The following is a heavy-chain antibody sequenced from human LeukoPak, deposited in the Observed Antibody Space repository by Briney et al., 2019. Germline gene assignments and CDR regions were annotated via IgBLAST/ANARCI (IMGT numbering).Heavy chain of an antibody. CDR2: IYYSGST. V-gene: IGHV4-59*11. CDR3: ARRGVPHDAFDI. J-gene: IGHJ3*02. Sequence: SEALSLTCTVSGGSISSHYWSWIRQPPGKGLEWIGYIYYSGSTNYNPSLKSRVTISVDTSKNQFSLKLSSVTAADTAVYYCARRGVPHDAFDIWGQGTMVTVSS. CDR1: GGSISSHY. D-gene: IGHD1-1*01.